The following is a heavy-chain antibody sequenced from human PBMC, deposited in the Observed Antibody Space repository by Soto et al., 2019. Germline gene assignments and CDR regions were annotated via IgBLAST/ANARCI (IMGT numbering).Heavy chain of an antibody. D-gene: IGHD3-10*01. CDR2: IYYSGST. CDR1: GGSISSSSYY. Sequence: QLQLQESGPGLVKPSETLSLTCTVSGGSISSSSYYWGWIRQPPGKGLEWIGSIYYSGSTYYNPSLKSRVTISVDTSKNQFSLKLSSVTAADTAVYYCARELSQWFGEIDAFDIWGQGTMVTVSS. V-gene: IGHV4-39*02. CDR3: ARELSQWFGEIDAFDI. J-gene: IGHJ3*02.